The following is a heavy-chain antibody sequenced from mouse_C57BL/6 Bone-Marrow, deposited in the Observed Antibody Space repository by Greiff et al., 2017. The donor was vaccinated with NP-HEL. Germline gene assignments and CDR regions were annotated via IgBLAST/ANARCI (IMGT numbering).Heavy chain of an antibody. CDR3: AKTGLRRSNWYFDV. D-gene: IGHD2-4*01. V-gene: IGHV2-5*01. CDR1: GFSLTSYG. CDR2: IWRGGST. Sequence: VKLVESGPGLVQPSQSLSITCTVSGFSLTSYGVHWVRQSPGKGLEWLGVIWRGGSTDYNAAFMSRLSITKDNSKSQVFFKMNSLQADDTAIYYCAKTGLRRSNWYFDVWGTGTTVTVSS. J-gene: IGHJ1*03.